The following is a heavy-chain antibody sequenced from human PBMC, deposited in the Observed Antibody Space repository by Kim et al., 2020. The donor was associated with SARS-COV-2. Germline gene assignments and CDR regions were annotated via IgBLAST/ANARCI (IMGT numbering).Heavy chain of an antibody. D-gene: IGHD4-17*01. CDR1: GGSISSYY. CDR3: ARDRRESSTVVTPWWFDP. Sequence: SETLSLTCTVSGGSISSYYWSWIRQPPGKGLEWIGYIYYSGSTNYNPSLKSRVTISVDTSKNQFSLKLSSVTAADTAVYYCARDRRESSTVVTPWWFDPWGQGTLVTVSS. V-gene: IGHV4-59*01. J-gene: IGHJ5*02. CDR2: IYYSGST.